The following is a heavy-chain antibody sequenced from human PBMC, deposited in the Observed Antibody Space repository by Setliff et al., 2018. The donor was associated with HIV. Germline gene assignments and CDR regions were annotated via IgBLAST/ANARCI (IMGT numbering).Heavy chain of an antibody. D-gene: IGHD6-6*01. CDR2: ISPSSGGT. V-gene: IGHV3-23*01. Sequence: SLSCAASGFTFRNYAMTWVRQAPGKGLEWVSTISPSSGGTNYADSVKGRFTISRDNSKNILYLQMNSLRVEDSAVYYCAKTVALLRAARLDLDYWGQGTLVTVSS. CDR3: AKTVALLRAARLDLDY. CDR1: GFTFRNYA. J-gene: IGHJ4*02.